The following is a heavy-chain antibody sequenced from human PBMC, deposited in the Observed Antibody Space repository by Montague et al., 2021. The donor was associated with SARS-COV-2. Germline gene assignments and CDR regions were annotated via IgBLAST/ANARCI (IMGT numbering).Heavy chain of an antibody. CDR2: ISTSAYTT. D-gene: IGHD3-16*02. CDR3: TRDYRSIVGDGLDI. V-gene: IGHV3-48*03. Sequence: SLRLSCAASGFTFSNYDMNWVRQASGKGLEWISYISTSAYTTSYAGSVKGRFTISRDNGKNSLYLQMNSLRVEDTAVYYCTRDYRSIVGDGLDIWGQGTKVTVSS. CDR1: GFTFSNYD. J-gene: IGHJ3*02.